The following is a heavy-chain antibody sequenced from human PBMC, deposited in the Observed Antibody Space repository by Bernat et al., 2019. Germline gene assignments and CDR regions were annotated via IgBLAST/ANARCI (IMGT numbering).Heavy chain of an antibody. V-gene: IGHV3-33*01. Sequence: QVQLVESGGGVVQPGRSLRLSCAASGFTFSSYGMHWVRQAPGKGLEWVAVIWYDGSNKYYADSVKGRFTISRDNSKNTLYLQMNSLRAEDTAVYYCARDLVPTGLLGSYYCYGMDVWGQGTTVTVSS. CDR1: GFTFSSYG. CDR3: ARDLVPTGLLGSYYCYGMDV. D-gene: IGHD2-15*01. CDR2: IWYDGSNK. J-gene: IGHJ6*02.